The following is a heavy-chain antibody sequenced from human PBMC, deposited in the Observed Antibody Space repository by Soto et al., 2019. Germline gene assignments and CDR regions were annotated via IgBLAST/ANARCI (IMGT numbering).Heavy chain of an antibody. V-gene: IGHV3-23*01. CDR1: GFTFSIYA. D-gene: IGHD4-17*01. CDR3: ARPTVGWYFDL. CDR2: ISGSGGST. Sequence: EVQLLESGGGLVQPGGSLRLSCAASGFTFSIYAMNWVRQAPGKGLEWVSVISGSGGSTYYADSVKGRFTISRDNSKNTLYLQMNSLRAEDTAVYYCARPTVGWYFDLWGRGTLVTVSS. J-gene: IGHJ2*01.